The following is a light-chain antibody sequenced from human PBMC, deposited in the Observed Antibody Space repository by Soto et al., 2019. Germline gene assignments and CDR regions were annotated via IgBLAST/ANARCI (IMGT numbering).Light chain of an antibody. CDR3: QQYGGTPPIT. V-gene: IGKV3-11*01. CDR1: QSVRSY. CDR2: DAS. J-gene: IGKJ5*01. Sequence: EIVLTQSRAPMSLSPGERAALSCRASQSVRSYLAWYQQKPGQAPRLLIYDASNRATGIPARFSGSGSGTDFTLTISRLEPEDFAVYYCQQYGGTPPITFGQGTRPEI.